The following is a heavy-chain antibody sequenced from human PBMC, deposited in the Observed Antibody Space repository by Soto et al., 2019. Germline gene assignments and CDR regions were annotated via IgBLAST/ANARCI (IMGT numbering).Heavy chain of an antibody. Sequence: EVQLVESGGGLVQPGGSLRLSCAASGFAFSDSWMSWVRQAPGKGLELVANIKEDGSEKHYADSVRGRFTISRDNAKNSLYLQMNSLRDDDTAVYYCARDSWWAWEYWGQGTLVTVSS. D-gene: IGHD1-26*01. CDR3: ARDSWWAWEY. CDR1: GFAFSDSW. CDR2: IKEDGSEK. V-gene: IGHV3-7*04. J-gene: IGHJ4*02.